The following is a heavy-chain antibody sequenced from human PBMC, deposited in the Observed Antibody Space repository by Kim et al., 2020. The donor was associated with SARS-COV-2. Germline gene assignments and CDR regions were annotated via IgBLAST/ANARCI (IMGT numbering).Heavy chain of an antibody. D-gene: IGHD3-16*01. CDR3: ATGRIGDYVWGTFDK. CDR2: VSHAGEI. CDR1: GASFNGYH. J-gene: IGHJ4*02. V-gene: IGHV4-34*01. Sequence: SETLSLTCAVYGASFNGYHRSWIRQPPGKGLEWIGEVSHAGEINYSPSLKSRAVIYVDTSKNHFSLRLASVTAADTAMYYCATGRIGDYVWGTFDKWGQGSLVAVSS.